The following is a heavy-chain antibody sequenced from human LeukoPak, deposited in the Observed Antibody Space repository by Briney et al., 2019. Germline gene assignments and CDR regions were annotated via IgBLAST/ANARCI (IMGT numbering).Heavy chain of an antibody. J-gene: IGHJ6*03. CDR3: ARSGRGVDSFYFYMDV. D-gene: IGHD3-10*01. Sequence: GGSLRLSCAASGFTFSSYSMNWVRQAPGKGLEWISYIGISSGNTKYADSVKGRFTISGDKAKNSVYLQMNSLRVEDTAVYYCARSGRGVDSFYFYMDVWGKGTTVTVSS. CDR1: GFTFSSYS. CDR2: IGISSGNT. V-gene: IGHV3-48*01.